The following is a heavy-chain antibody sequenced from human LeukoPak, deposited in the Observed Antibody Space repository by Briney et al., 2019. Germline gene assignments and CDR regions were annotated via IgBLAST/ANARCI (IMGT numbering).Heavy chain of an antibody. J-gene: IGHJ3*02. CDR1: GDSTSSSTYY. CDR2: IYDSGTT. V-gene: IGHV4-39*01. Sequence: NPSETLSLTCTVSGDSTSSSTYYWDWIRQAPGKGLEWIGNIYDSGTTHYNPSLKSRVTISGDTSKNQFSLKLNSVTAADTAIYYCATHRRSGSGGSENAFETWGQGTMVTVSS. D-gene: IGHD5-12*01. CDR3: ATHRRSGSGGSENAFET.